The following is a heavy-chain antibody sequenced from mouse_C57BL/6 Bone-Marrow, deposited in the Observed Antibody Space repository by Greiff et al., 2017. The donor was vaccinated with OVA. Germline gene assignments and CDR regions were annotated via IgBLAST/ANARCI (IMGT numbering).Heavy chain of an antibody. V-gene: IGHV1-82*01. CDR1: GYAFSSSW. J-gene: IGHJ4*01. CDR2: IYPGDGDT. D-gene: IGHD4-1*01. CDR3: ASLGYAMDY. Sequence: QVQLKESGPELVKPGASVKISCKASGYAFSSSWMNWVKQRPGKGLEWIGRIYPGDGDTNYNGKFKGKATLTADKSSSTAYMQLSSLTSEDSAVYFCASLGYAMDYWGQGTSVTVSS.